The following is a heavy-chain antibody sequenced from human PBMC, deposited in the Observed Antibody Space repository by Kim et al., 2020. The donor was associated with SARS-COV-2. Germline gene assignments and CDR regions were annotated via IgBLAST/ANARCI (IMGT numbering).Heavy chain of an antibody. V-gene: IGHV4-61*01. CDR2: IYYSGST. J-gene: IGHJ4*02. Sequence: SETLSLTCTVSGGSVSSGSYYWSWIRQPPGKGLEWIGYIYYSGSTNYNPSLKSRVTISVDTSKNQFSLKLSSVTAADTAVYYCARDHISLGIAIDYWGQGTLVTVSS. CDR3: ARDHISLGIAIDY. D-gene: IGHD7-27*01. CDR1: GGSVSSGSYY.